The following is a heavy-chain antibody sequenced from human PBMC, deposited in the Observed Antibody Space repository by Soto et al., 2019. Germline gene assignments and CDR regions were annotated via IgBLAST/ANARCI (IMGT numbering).Heavy chain of an antibody. J-gene: IGHJ4*02. V-gene: IGHV3-15*01. CDR2: IKSKTDGGTT. CDR3: TTEDQFDY. CDR1: GFFLRDFG. Sequence: PGGSLRLSCVASGFFLRDFGMHWVRQAPGKGLEWVGRIKSKTDGGTTDYAAPVKGRFTISRDDSKNTLYLQMNSLKTEDTAVYYCTTEDQFDYWGQGTLVTVSS.